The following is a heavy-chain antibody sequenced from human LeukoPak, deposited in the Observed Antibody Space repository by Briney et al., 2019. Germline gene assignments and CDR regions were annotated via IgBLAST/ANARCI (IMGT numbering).Heavy chain of an antibody. CDR3: ARDPRSGY. CDR1: GYSFTGYF. Sequence: ASVKVSCKASGYSFTGYFIHWVRQAPGQGLEWMAWINPDSGGANYAQNFQGRVTLTRDTSINTAYMELCRLRFDDTAVYYCARDPRSGYWGQGTLVTVSS. CDR2: INPDSGGA. D-gene: IGHD3-10*01. J-gene: IGHJ4*02. V-gene: IGHV1-2*02.